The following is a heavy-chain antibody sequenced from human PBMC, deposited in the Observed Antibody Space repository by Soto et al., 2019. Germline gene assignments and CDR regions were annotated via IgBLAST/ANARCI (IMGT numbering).Heavy chain of an antibody. Sequence: EVQLVESGGGLVQPGESLRLSCAASGFTFDYYGMHWVRHAPGKGLVWVSRVHSDGTTTTYADSVKGRFTISRDNARNTVSRQMSSLRAEAAAIYYCARVDRGGFDLWGHGTVVTFAS. CDR3: ARVDRGGFDL. CDR2: VHSDGTTT. D-gene: IGHD3-10*01. J-gene: IGHJ3*01. CDR1: GFTFDYYG. V-gene: IGHV3-74*01.